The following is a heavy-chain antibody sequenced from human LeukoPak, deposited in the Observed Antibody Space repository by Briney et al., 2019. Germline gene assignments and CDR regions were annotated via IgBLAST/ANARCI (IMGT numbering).Heavy chain of an antibody. CDR1: GFTFTSYN. Sequence: GGSLRLSCAASGFTFTSYNMNWVRQAPGKGLEWVSYISSSGSPIYYAESVKGRFTISRDNAKNSLYLQMNSLRTEDTAVYYCARTSYSGGWYFFDYWGQGTLVTVSS. CDR2: ISSSGSPI. CDR3: ARTSYSGGWYFFDY. J-gene: IGHJ4*02. V-gene: IGHV3-48*03. D-gene: IGHD6-19*01.